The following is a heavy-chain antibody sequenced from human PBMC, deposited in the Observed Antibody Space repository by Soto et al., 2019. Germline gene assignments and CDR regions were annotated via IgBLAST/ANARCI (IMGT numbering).Heavy chain of an antibody. D-gene: IGHD1-26*01. CDR1: GGSISSGGYY. CDR2: IYYSGST. CDR3: ARAPLVGATTLAWFDP. V-gene: IGHV4-31*03. Sequence: PSETLSLTCTVSGGSISSGGYYWSWIRQHPGKGLEWIGYIYYSGSTYYNPSLKSRVTISVDTSKNQFSLKLSSVTAADTAVYYCARAPLVGATTLAWFDPGGQGTLVTVAS. J-gene: IGHJ5*02.